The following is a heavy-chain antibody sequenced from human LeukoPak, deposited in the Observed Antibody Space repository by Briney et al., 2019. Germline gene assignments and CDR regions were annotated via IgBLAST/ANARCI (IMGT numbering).Heavy chain of an antibody. CDR2: IRYDGSNK. V-gene: IGHV3-30*02. D-gene: IGHD3-10*01. Sequence: PGGSLRLSCAASGFTFSSYGMHWVRQAPGKGLGWVAFIRYDGSNKYYADSVKGRFTISRDNSKNTLYLQMNSLRSEDTAVYYCARDYAIWFGDPHPHNWFDPWGQGTLVTVSS. J-gene: IGHJ5*02. CDR3: ARDYAIWFGDPHPHNWFDP. CDR1: GFTFSSYG.